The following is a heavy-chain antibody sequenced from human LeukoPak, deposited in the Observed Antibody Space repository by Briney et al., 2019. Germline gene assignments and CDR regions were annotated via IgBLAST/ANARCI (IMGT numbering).Heavy chain of an antibody. CDR1: GYTFTRHY. Sequence: ASVKVSCKASGYTFTRHYMHWVRQAPGQGLEWMGVINPGGSWTSYAQKFQGRVTMTRDMSTSTDYMELSSLKASDTAMYYCARRGVVTGIPDYWGQGTLVTVSS. CDR2: INPGGSWT. CDR3: ARRGVVTGIPDY. D-gene: IGHD2-21*02. J-gene: IGHJ4*02. V-gene: IGHV1-46*01.